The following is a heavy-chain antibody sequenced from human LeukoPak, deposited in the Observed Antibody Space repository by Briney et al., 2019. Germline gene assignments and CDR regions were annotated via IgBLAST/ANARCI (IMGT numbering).Heavy chain of an antibody. CDR1: GFTFTTYW. CDR2: INQAGTDK. Sequence: QTGGSLRLSCAASGFTFTTYWMIWVRQLPGKGLEWVAYINQAGTDKYYVDSVKGRFTISRDNAKNSLDLQMNSLRVEDTAIYYCVKVAKYYYGSETYYFFEHWGQGTPVTASS. V-gene: IGHV3-7*01. CDR3: VKVAKYYYGSETYYFFEH. D-gene: IGHD3-10*01. J-gene: IGHJ4*02.